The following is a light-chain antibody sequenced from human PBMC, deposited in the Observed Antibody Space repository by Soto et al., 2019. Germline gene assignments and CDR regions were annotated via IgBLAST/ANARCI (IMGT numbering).Light chain of an antibody. CDR1: SSDVGSYNL. CDR3: SSYASSSTRV. CDR2: EDN. V-gene: IGLV2-23*01. J-gene: IGLJ3*02. Sequence: QSVLTQPASVSGSPGQSITISCTGTSSDVGSYNLVSWYQQHPGKAPKLMIYEDNKRPSGVSNRFSGSKSGNTASLTISGLQAEDEADYYCSSYASSSTRVFGGGTK.